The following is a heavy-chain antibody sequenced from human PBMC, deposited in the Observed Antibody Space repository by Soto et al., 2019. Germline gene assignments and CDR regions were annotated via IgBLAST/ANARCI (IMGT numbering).Heavy chain of an antibody. J-gene: IGHJ3*02. CDR1: GYTFNRHD. V-gene: IGHV1-8*01. CDR3: AGEGLYGSIQDNTFDI. CDR2: MNPNSGNT. Sequence: QVQLVQSGAEVKRSGASVRISCKASGYTFNRHDINWVRQATGQGPEWIGWMNPNSGNTGYAQKFQGRVTMTRDSSITTDYMDLSSLASEDTAIYYCAGEGLYGSIQDNTFDIWGQGTMVSVSS. D-gene: IGHD6-19*01.